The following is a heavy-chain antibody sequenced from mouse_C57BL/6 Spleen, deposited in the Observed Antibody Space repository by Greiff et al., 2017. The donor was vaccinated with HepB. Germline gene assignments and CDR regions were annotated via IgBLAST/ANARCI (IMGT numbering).Heavy chain of an antibody. CDR2: IPPHSGSN. CDR3: AREGDSFYAMDY. V-gene: IGHV1-64*01. CDR1: GYTFTSYW. D-gene: IGHD2-12*01. Sequence: QVQLQQPGAELVKPGASVKLSCKASGYTFTSYWMHWVKQRPGQGLEWIGMIPPHSGSNNYNEKLNSKATLTVDKSYSTAYMQLSSLTSEDSAVYYCAREGDSFYAMDYWGQGTSVTVSS. J-gene: IGHJ4*01.